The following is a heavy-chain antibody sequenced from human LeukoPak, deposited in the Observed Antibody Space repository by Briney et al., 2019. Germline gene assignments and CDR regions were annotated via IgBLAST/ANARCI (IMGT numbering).Heavy chain of an antibody. J-gene: IGHJ6*02. CDR1: GASLSHYS. CDR2: IYYSGST. V-gene: IGHV4-59*08. CDR3: ARRRRLTEGYGMDV. Sequence: SETLSLTCVVSGASLSHYSWRWIRQPPGKGLEWIGYIYYSGSTNYNPSLKSRVTISVDTSKNQFSLKLSSVTAADTAVYYCARRRRLTEGYGMDVWGQGTTVTVSS. D-gene: IGHD6-25*01.